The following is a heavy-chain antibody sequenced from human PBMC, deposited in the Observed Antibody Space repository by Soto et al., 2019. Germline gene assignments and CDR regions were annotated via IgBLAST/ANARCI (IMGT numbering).Heavy chain of an antibody. CDR1: GGTFSNHA. V-gene: IGHV1-69*13. Sequence: SVKVSCKASGGTFSNHAISWVRQAPGQGLEWVGGIIPMFPTADYAQRFQGRVAITADDSTTTVYMELSGLRSEDTAMYYCARDDATYCGGDCYRYFYYGMDVWGQGTTVTVSS. J-gene: IGHJ6*02. CDR3: ARDDATYCGGDCYRYFYYGMDV. CDR2: IIPMFPTA. D-gene: IGHD2-21*02.